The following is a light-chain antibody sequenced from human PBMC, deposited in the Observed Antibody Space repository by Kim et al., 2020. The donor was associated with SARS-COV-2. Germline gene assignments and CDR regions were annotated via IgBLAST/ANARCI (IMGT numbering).Light chain of an antibody. CDR3: QVWDTGSDHPI. CDR1: SIGLQS. V-gene: IGLV3-21*04. Sequence: AQGTAARSPWGENSIGLQSVHWYQQKPGQAPVLVIYYDTDRPSGIPERFSGSNSGNTATLTISRVEAGDEADYYCQVWDTGSDHPIFGGGTQLTVL. CDR2: YDT. J-gene: IGLJ2*01.